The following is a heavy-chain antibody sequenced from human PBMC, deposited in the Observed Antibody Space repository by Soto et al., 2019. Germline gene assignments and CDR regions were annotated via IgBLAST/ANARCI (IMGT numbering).Heavy chain of an antibody. Sequence: QVQLQESGPGLVKPSGTLSLTCAVSGGSISSSNWWSWVRQPPGKGLEWIGEIYHSGSTNYNPSLKRRVTISVDKSKNPFSLKLSSVTAADTAVYYCARLHETSYGSGSYDFDYWGQGTLVTVSS. J-gene: IGHJ4*02. D-gene: IGHD3-10*01. CDR3: ARLHETSYGSGSYDFDY. CDR2: IYHSGST. CDR1: GGSISSSNW. V-gene: IGHV4-4*02.